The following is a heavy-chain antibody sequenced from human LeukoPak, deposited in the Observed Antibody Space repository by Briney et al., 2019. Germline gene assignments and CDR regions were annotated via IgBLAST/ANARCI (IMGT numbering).Heavy chain of an antibody. J-gene: IGHJ4*02. Sequence: PSGTLSLTCTVSGGSISNYYWTWLRQPPGKGLEWIGYIYYSGSTYYNPSLMSRVTISVDTSKNQFSLQLTSVTAADTTVYYCARLSGSPHPPFDYWGRGTLVTVSS. CDR1: GGSISNYY. CDR3: ARLSGSPHPPFDY. D-gene: IGHD1-26*01. V-gene: IGHV4-59*08. CDR2: IYYSGST.